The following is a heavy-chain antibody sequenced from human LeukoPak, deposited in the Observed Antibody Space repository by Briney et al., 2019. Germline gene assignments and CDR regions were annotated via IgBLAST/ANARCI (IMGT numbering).Heavy chain of an antibody. Sequence: SQTLSLTCTVAGGSISTGDYYWSWLRQPPGRGLEWIGYIYYSGTTYYNPSLKGRISFSMQTSKNQFSLNLRSVTAADTAVYYCARDPVYGSGTFWGQGTLVTVSS. CDR1: GGSISTGDYY. D-gene: IGHD3-10*01. CDR2: IYYSGTT. V-gene: IGHV4-30-4*01. CDR3: ARDPVYGSGTF. J-gene: IGHJ4*02.